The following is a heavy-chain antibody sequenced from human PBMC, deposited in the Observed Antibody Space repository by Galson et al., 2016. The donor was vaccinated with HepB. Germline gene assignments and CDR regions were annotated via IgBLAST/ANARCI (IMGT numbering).Heavy chain of an antibody. CDR2: VHHSGST. J-gene: IGHJ3*01. CDR1: GVSTSRSNW. Sequence: TLSLTCAVSGVSTSRSNWWAWVRQPPGKGLEWIGEVHHSGSTTYKSSLQSRITISVDKSKNHFSLRLTSVTAADTALYYCAAIDSSGYLRGAFDVWGQGTMVTVSS. D-gene: IGHD3-22*01. CDR3: AAIDSSGYLRGAFDV. V-gene: IGHV4-4*02.